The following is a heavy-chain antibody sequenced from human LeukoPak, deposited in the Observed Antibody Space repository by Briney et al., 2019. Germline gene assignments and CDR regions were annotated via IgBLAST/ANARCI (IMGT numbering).Heavy chain of an antibody. D-gene: IGHD1-26*01. V-gene: IGHV3-23*01. CDR2: ISAGGSNT. Sequence: GGSLRLSCAASGFTFSIYAMSWVRQAPGKGLEWVSAISAGGSNTYSADSVKGRFTISRDNSKNTLYLQVNSLRAEDTAVYYCARVGPTYYFDYWGQGTLVTVSS. CDR1: GFTFSIYA. CDR3: ARVGPTYYFDY. J-gene: IGHJ4*02.